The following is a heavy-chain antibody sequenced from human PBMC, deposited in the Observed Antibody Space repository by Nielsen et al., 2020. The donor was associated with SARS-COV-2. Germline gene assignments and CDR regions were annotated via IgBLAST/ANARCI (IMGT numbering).Heavy chain of an antibody. CDR3: ARGGYYGAFDI. Sequence: SETLSLTCAVSGDSVSSNDYWTWVRRSPGKGLEWIGEVSHSGSTNYNPSLKSRVTLLMDTSKNQFSLKLSSLTAADTAVYYCARGGYYGAFDIWGQGTMVIVSS. J-gene: IGHJ3*02. CDR2: VSHSGST. D-gene: IGHD3-3*01. V-gene: IGHV4-4*02. CDR1: GDSVSSNDY.